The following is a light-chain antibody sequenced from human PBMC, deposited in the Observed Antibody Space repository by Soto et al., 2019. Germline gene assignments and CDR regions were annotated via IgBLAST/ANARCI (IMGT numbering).Light chain of an antibody. CDR3: HQYGSSPGT. CDR1: QIVTSNY. Sequence: EIVLTQSPGTLSSSPGERATRSCRASQIVTSNYLAWYQQKRGQAPRLLIWGASIRATDLPDRFSGGGSGTDFTLTISRLEAEDFAVYYCHQYGSSPGTFGQGTKVDIK. V-gene: IGKV3-20*01. CDR2: GAS. J-gene: IGKJ1*01.